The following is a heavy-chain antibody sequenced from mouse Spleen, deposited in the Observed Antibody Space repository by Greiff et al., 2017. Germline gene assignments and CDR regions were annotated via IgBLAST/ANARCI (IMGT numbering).Heavy chain of an antibody. CDR1: GFSLTSYG. Sequence: VQGVESGPGLVAPSQSLSITCTVSGFSLTSYGVHWVRQPPGKGLEWLGVIWAGGSTNYNSALMSRLSISKDNSKSQVFLKMNSLQTDDTAMYYCARDGLGQEFAYWGQGTLVTVSA. CDR2: IWAGGST. V-gene: IGHV2-9*02. J-gene: IGHJ3*01. CDR3: ARDGLGQEFAY. D-gene: IGHD4-1*01.